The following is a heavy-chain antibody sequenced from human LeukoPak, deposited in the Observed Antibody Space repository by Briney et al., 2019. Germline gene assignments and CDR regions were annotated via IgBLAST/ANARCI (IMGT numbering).Heavy chain of an antibody. J-gene: IGHJ4*02. CDR2: IYYSGST. CDR1: GGSISSSSYY. CDR3: AREGDGHYFDY. V-gene: IGHV4-39*07. Sequence: SETLSLTCTVSGGSISSSSYYWGWIRQPPGKGLEWIGSIYYSGSTYYNPSLKSRVTISVDTSKNQFSLKLSSVTAADTAVYYCAREGDGHYFDYWGQGTLVTVSS. D-gene: IGHD5-24*01.